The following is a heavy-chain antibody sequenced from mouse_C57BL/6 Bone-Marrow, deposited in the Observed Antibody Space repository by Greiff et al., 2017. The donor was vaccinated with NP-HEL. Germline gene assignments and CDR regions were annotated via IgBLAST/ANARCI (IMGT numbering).Heavy chain of an antibody. CDR1: GFPITSDCY. V-gene: IGHV3-3*01. Sequence: VQLKESGPSLVRPSQTLSLTCTVTGFPITSDCYWIWIRQFPGNKLEYIGYTFNSGITNYNPSLESRTYITRNTSKNQFSLKLSSVTTEDTATYYCAGGNYDWYFDVWGTGTTVTVSS. D-gene: IGHD2-1*01. CDR2: TFNSGIT. J-gene: IGHJ1*03. CDR3: AGGNYDWYFDV.